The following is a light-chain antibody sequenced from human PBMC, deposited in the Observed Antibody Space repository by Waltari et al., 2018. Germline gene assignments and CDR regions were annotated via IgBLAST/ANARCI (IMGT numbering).Light chain of an antibody. Sequence: QSALTQAASVSGSPGQSITISCTGASSDGGGYKSVSRYQQHPGKAPKVMISEGTNLPSGVSHRFSGSKSGNTASLTISGLQAEDEADYYCSSYTNSGTYVFGTGTKVTVL. CDR3: SSYTNSGTYV. CDR1: SSDGGGYKS. J-gene: IGLJ1*01. V-gene: IGLV2-14*01. CDR2: EGT.